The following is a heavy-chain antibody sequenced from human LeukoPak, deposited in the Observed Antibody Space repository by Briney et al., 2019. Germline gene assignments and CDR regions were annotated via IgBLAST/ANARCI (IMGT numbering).Heavy chain of an antibody. Sequence: PSETLSLTCTVSGGSVSGYYWSWLRQPPGKGLEWIGKIHYSGTTNYNPSLRSRVTISLDASKSQFSLELTSVTAADTAVYYCARAAYCGGDCYLFDYWGQGTLVTVFS. V-gene: IGHV4-59*02. D-gene: IGHD2-21*02. CDR3: ARAAYCGGDCYLFDY. J-gene: IGHJ4*02. CDR1: GGSVSGYY. CDR2: IHYSGTT.